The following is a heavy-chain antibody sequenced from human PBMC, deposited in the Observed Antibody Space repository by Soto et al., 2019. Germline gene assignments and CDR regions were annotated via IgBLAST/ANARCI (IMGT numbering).Heavy chain of an antibody. D-gene: IGHD6-25*01. J-gene: IGHJ6*02. CDR3: AKDRGALTYTSAFYYYNMDV. V-gene: IGHV3-23*01. Sequence: HPGGSLRLSCAASGFTFSSYAVSWVRQAPGKGLEWVSGISGSGGTTYYADSVKGRFTISRDNSKNTLYLQMNSLRAEDTADYYCAKDRGALTYTSAFYYYNMDVWGQGTTVTVSS. CDR2: ISGSGGTT. CDR1: GFTFSSYA.